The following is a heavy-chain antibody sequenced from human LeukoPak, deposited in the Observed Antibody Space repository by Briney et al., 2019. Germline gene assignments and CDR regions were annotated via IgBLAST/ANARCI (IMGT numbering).Heavy chain of an antibody. V-gene: IGHV3-21*01. CDR2: ISSSSSYI. CDR1: GFTFSSYS. J-gene: IGHJ6*02. CDR3: ARVGWGFGELLYVYYYYYGMDV. Sequence: PGGSLRLSCAASGFTFSSYSMNWVRQAPGKGLEWVSSISSSSSYIYYADSVKGRFTISRDNAKNSLYLQMNSLRAEDTAVYYCARVGWGFGELLYVYYYYYGMDVWGQGTRSPSP. D-gene: IGHD3-10*01.